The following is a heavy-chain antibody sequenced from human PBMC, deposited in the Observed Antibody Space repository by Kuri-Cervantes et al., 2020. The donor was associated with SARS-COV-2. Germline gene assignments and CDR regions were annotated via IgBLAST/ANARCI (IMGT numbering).Heavy chain of an antibody. CDR3: AGDAGYSSSWDYYHGMDV. CDR1: GGSISSGGYY. CDR2: IYYSGST. V-gene: IGHV4-31*03. D-gene: IGHD6-13*01. J-gene: IGHJ6*02. Sequence: SETLSLTCTVSGGSISSGGYYWSWIRQHPGKGLEWIGYIYYSGSTYYNPSLKSRVTISVDTSKNQFSLKLSSVTAADTAVYYCAGDAGYSSSWDYYHGMDVWGQGTTVTVSS.